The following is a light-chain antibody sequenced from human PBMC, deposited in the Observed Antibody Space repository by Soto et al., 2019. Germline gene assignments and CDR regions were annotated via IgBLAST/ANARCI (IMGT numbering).Light chain of an antibody. J-gene: IGLJ2*01. CDR2: GNS. Sequence: QSVLTQPPSGSGAPGQRVTISCTGSSSNIGAGYDVHWYQQLPGTAPKLLIYGNSNRPSGVPDRFSGSKSGTSASLAITGLQAEDEADYYCQSYDSSLSRVFGGGTKVTVL. CDR1: SSNIGAGYD. V-gene: IGLV1-40*01. CDR3: QSYDSSLSRV.